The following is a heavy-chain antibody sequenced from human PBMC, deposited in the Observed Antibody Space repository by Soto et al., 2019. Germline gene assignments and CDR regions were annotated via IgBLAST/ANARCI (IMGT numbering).Heavy chain of an antibody. D-gene: IGHD5-18*01. CDR3: ARSYGYFDY. V-gene: IGHV4-59*01. CDR1: GGSISSYY. J-gene: IGHJ4*02. Sequence: SETLSLTCTVSGGSISSYYWSWIRQPPGKGLEWIGYIYYSGSTNYNPSLKSRVTISVDTSKNQFSLKLSSVTAADTAVYYRARSYGYFDYWGQGTLVTVSS. CDR2: IYYSGST.